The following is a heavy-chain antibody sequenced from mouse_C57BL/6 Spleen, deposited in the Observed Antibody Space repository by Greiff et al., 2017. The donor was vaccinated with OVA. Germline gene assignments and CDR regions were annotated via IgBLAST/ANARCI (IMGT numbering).Heavy chain of an antibody. V-gene: IGHV1-55*01. CDR2: IYPGSGST. D-gene: IGHD2-4*01. CDR1: GYTFTSYW. CDR3: ARPYDYDAYAMDY. J-gene: IGHJ4*01. Sequence: VQLQQPGAELVKPGASVKMSCKASGYTFTSYWITWVKQRPGQGLEWIGDIYPGSGSTNYNEKFTSQATLTVDTSSSTAYMQLSSLTSEDSAVYYCARPYDYDAYAMDYWGQGTSVTVSS.